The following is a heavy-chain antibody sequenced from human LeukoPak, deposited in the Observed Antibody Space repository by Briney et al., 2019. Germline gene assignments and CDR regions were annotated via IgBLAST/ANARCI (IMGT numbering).Heavy chain of an antibody. J-gene: IGHJ5*02. CDR1: GYTFTSYY. CDR3: ARDDSVASRPGWFDP. V-gene: IGHV1-46*01. D-gene: IGHD6-6*01. Sequence: ASVKVSCKASGYTFTSYYMHWVRQAPGQGLEWMGIINPSGGSTSYAQKFQGRVTMTRDTSTSTVYMELSSLRSEDTAVYYCARDDSVASRPGWFDPWGQGTLVTVSS. CDR2: INPSGGST.